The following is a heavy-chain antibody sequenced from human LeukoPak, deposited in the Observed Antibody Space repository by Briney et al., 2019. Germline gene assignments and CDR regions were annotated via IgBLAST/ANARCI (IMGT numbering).Heavy chain of an antibody. CDR3: AKLCSSPGDFDI. D-gene: IGHD2-2*01. CDR2: INISGLTT. Sequence: GESLRLSCAASGFTFSDYAMSWVRQAPGKGLEWVSAINISGLTTYYADSVKGRFTISRDNSKNSLFLQMNSLRAEDTAVYYCAKLCSSPGDFDIWGQGTMVTVSS. V-gene: IGHV3-23*01. J-gene: IGHJ3*02. CDR1: GFTFSDYA.